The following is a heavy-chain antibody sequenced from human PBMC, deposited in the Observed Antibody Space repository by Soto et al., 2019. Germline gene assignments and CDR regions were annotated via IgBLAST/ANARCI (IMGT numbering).Heavy chain of an antibody. CDR1: GGSISSGGYY. D-gene: IGHD1-26*01. CDR2: IYYSGST. J-gene: IGHJ4*02. CDR3: ARAPSVDRSVFGY. Sequence: PSETLSLTCTVSGGSISSGGYYWSWIRQHPGKGLEWIGYIYYSGSTYYNPSLKSRVTISVDTSKNQFSLKLSSVTAADTAVYYCARAPSVDRSVFGYWGQGTLVTVSS. V-gene: IGHV4-31*03.